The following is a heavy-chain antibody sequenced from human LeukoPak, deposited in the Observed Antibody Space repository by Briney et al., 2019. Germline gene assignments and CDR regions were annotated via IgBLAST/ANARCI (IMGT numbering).Heavy chain of an antibody. CDR2: VYHSGST. CDR1: GGSISSGGYS. Sequence: SQTLSLTCAVSGGSISSGGYSWSWIRQPPGKGLEWIGYVYHSGSTYYNPSLKSRVTISVDRSKNQFSLKLSSVTAADTAVYYCAPAGEGSGSYDYWGKETLVTVS. CDR3: APAGEGSGSYDY. J-gene: IGHJ4*02. V-gene: IGHV4-30-2*01. D-gene: IGHD3-10*01.